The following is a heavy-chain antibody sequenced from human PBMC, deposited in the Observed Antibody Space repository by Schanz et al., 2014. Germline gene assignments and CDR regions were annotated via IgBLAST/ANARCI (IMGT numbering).Heavy chain of an antibody. J-gene: IGHJ6*02. CDR2: ISYDGNTK. CDR1: GFTFSNYG. CDR3: VKDLQRELLRDDHYYGMDV. Sequence: QVQLVESGGGLVKPGGSLRLSCAASGFTFSNYGLHWVRQAPGKGLEWVTVISYDGNTKYYADSVKGRFTTSRDNSKNTMYLQMNSLRAEDTAVYYCVKDLQRELLRDDHYYGMDVWGQGTTVTVSS. V-gene: IGHV3-30*18. D-gene: IGHD1-26*01.